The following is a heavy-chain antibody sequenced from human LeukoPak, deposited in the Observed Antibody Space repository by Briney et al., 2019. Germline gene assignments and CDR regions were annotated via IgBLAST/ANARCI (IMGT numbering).Heavy chain of an antibody. CDR2: IILIFDTA. CDR3: ARERHDYGDFDY. D-gene: IGHD4-17*01. Sequence: SVKVSCKASGYTFTSYYMHWVRQAPGQGLEWMGGIILIFDTANYAQKFKGRLTITADKSTSTAYMELSSLRSEDTAVYYCARERHDYGDFDYWGQGTLVTVSS. CDR1: GYTFTSYY. V-gene: IGHV1-69*06. J-gene: IGHJ4*02.